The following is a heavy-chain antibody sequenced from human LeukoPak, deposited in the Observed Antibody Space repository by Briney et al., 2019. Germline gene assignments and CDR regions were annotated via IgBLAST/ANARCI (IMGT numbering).Heavy chain of an antibody. Sequence: ASVKVSCKASGYTFTGYYMHWVRQAPGQGLEWMGWINPNSGGTNYAQKFQGRVTMTRDTSISTAYMELSRLRSDDTAVYYCARDNVDTAMVFEYWGQGTLVTVSS. V-gene: IGHV1-2*02. CDR2: INPNSGGT. J-gene: IGHJ4*02. D-gene: IGHD5-18*01. CDR1: GYTFTGYY. CDR3: ARDNVDTAMVFEY.